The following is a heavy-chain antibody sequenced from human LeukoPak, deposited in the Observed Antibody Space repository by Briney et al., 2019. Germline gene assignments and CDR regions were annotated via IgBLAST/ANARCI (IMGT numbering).Heavy chain of an antibody. J-gene: IGHJ4*02. CDR3: ARDWAIHVGAA. V-gene: IGHV1-46*01. D-gene: IGHD1-26*01. CDR1: GGTFSSYA. Sequence: ASVKVSCKASGGTFSSYAISWVRQAPGQGLEWMGIINPSGGSTSYAQKFQGRVTMTRDTSTSTVYMELSSLRSEDTAVYYCARDWAIHVGAAWGQGTLVTVSS. CDR2: INPSGGST.